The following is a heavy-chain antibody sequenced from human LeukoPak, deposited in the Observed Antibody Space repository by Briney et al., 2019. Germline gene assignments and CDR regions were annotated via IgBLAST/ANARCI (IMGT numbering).Heavy chain of an antibody. CDR2: ISSSGSTI. CDR1: GFTFSSYE. Sequence: GGSLRLSCAASGFTFSSYEMNWVRQAPGKGLEWVSYISSSGSTIYYADSVKGRFTISRDNAKNSLYLQMNSLRAEDTAVYYCAREGTPRSFNYWGQGTLVTVSS. D-gene: IGHD3-10*01. V-gene: IGHV3-48*03. J-gene: IGHJ4*02. CDR3: AREGTPRSFNY.